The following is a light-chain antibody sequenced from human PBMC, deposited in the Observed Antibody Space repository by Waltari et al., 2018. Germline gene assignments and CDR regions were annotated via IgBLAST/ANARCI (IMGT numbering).Light chain of an antibody. J-gene: IGLJ2*01. V-gene: IGLV2-14*03. CDR1: SSDVGGYNY. Sequence: QSALTQPASVSGSPGQSITISCTGTSSDVGGYNYVSWYQQHPGKAPKLMIYDVSNRPSGGSNRFAGSKSGKTASLTISGLQAEDEADYYCSSYTSSSYVVFGGGTKLTVL. CDR3: SSYTSSSYVV. CDR2: DVS.